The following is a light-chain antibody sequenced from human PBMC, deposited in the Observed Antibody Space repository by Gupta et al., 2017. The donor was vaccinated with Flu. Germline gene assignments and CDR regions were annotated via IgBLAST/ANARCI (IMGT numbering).Light chain of an antibody. CDR3: ASWDDSLTAYV. CDR1: RSNIEGNN. J-gene: IGLJ1*01. V-gene: IGLV1-44*01. CDR2: SNN. Sequence: QSVLTQPPSASGPPGQRVTISCSGTRSNIEGNNVNWYHQFPGAAPKLLIYSNNQRPSGVPDRISGSKSGTSASLTISGLQAEDEADYFCASWDDSLTAYVFGAGTKVNVL.